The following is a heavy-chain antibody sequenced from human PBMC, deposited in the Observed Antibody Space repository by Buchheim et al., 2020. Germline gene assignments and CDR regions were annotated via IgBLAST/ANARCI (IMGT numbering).Heavy chain of an antibody. V-gene: IGHV3-33*01. CDR1: GFTFSSYG. D-gene: IGHD2-2*01. Sequence: QVQLVESGGGVVQPGRSLRLSCAASGFTFSSYGMHWVRQAPGKGLEWVAVIWYDGSNKYYADSVKGRFTISRDNSKNTLYLQMNSLRAEDTAVYYCARVSPYCSSTSCPLYNGMDVWGQGTT. CDR3: ARVSPYCSSTSCPLYNGMDV. CDR2: IWYDGSNK. J-gene: IGHJ6*02.